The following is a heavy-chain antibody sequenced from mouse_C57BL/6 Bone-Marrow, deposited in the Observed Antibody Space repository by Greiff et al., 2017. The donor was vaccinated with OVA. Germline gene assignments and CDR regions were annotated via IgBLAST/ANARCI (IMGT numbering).Heavy chain of an antibody. CDR3: ARGWLLRCWYFDV. D-gene: IGHD2-3*01. CDR1: GFNIKNTY. Sequence: VQLQQSVAELVRPGASVKLSCTASGFNIKNTYMHWVKQRPEQGLEWIGRIDPANGNTKYAPKFQGQATITADTSSNTAYLQLSSLTSEDTAIYYWARGWLLRCWYFDVWGTGTTVTVSS. J-gene: IGHJ1*03. V-gene: IGHV14-3*01. CDR2: IDPANGNT.